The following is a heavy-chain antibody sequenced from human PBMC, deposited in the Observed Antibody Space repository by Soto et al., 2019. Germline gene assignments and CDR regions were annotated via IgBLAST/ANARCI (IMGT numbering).Heavy chain of an antibody. J-gene: IGHJ6*03. CDR1: GFTVTSKN. Sequence: DVQLVESGGGLVQPGWSLPLYCAGSGFTVTSKNMSWVRQAPGKRLEWVSLIQSGGSTFYADSVKGRFSISRDNSKNTLDLQMNSLRAVDTAVYYCARADVDWCGGRCYGLPMDVWGKGTMVTVSS. D-gene: IGHD2-15*01. CDR3: ARADVDWCGGRCYGLPMDV. CDR2: IQSGGST. V-gene: IGHV3-66*01.